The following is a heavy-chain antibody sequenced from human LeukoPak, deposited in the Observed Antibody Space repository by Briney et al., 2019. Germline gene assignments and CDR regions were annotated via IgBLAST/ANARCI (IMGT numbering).Heavy chain of an antibody. D-gene: IGHD3-22*01. CDR2: IHYDGRT. CDR3: ARLVNYGYSDY. CDR1: GGSTSGRY. J-gene: IGHJ4*02. V-gene: IGHV4-59*11. Sequence: SETLSLTCTVSGGSTSGRYWTWIRQPPGKGLEWIGYIHYDGRTNYDPSFKSRVIISLDTSNNQFSLNLKSVTAADTAAYYCARLVNYGYSDYWGQGTLVTVSS.